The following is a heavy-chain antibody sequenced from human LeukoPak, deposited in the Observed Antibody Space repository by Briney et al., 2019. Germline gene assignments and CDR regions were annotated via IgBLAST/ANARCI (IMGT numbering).Heavy chain of an antibody. D-gene: IGHD2-2*01. V-gene: IGHV1-3*04. CDR2: INTGNGNT. CDR3: ARGRECSSASCYWTFDY. J-gene: IGHJ4*02. CDR1: GYTFTSYA. Sequence: ASVKVSCKASGYTFTSYAIHWVRQAPGQRLEWMGWINTGNGNTKYSQKFQGSVTITRDMSASTVYMELRSLRSEDTAMYYCARGRECSSASCYWTFDYWGQGTLVAVSS.